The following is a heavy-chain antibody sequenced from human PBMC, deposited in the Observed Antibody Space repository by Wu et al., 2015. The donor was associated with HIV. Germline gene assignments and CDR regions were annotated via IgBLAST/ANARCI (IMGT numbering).Heavy chain of an antibody. J-gene: IGHJ6*03. Sequence: QVQLVQSGAEVKKPGASVKVSCKASGFTFNNKYIHWVRRAPGQGLEWMGVLNPSANKISYAQSFQGRVTMTSDKSTTAVYMELDGLRSDDTAVYYCARVGGSNYYDSSGFPKINNWYYYYMDVWGKGTTVTVSS. CDR3: ARVGGSNYYDSSGFPKINNWYYYYMDV. D-gene: IGHD3-22*01. CDR2: LNPSANKI. CDR1: GFTFNNKY. V-gene: IGHV1-46*02.